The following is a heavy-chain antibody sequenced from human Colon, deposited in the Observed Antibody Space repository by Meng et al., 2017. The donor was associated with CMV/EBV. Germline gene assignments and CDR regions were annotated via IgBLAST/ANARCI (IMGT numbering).Heavy chain of an antibody. Sequence: SETQSLTCAVSGDSISSNNWWSWVRQPPGKGLEWIGDIYHSGSTNFNPSLKTRVTISVDKSKNQFSLKLTSVTAADTAVYFCARGYASGWSDPYYFNSWGQGTLVTVSS. J-gene: IGHJ4*02. D-gene: IGHD6-19*01. CDR2: IYHSGST. CDR3: ARGYASGWSDPYYFNS. CDR1: GDSISSNNW. V-gene: IGHV4-4*02.